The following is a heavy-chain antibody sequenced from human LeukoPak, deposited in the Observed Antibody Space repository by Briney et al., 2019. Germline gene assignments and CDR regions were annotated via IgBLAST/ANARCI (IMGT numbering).Heavy chain of an antibody. CDR2: IKEDGSEK. CDR3: AIYTAMGH. CDR1: GFTFSNYW. D-gene: IGHD5-18*01. J-gene: IGHJ4*02. Sequence: GGSLRLSCVVSGFTFSNYWMTWVRQAPGKGLEWVANIKEDGSEKYYVDSVKGRFTISRDNARNSLYLQMNSLRAEDTAVYYCAIYTAMGHWGQGTLVTVSS. V-gene: IGHV3-7*03.